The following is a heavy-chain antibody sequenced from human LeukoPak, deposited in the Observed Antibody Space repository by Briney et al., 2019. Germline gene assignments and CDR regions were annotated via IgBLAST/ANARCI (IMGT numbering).Heavy chain of an antibody. Sequence: SETLSLTCAVYGGSFSDYYWSWIRQPPGKGLEWIGKINHSGSTIYNPSLKSRITISVDTSKNQFSLKLSSVTAADTAVYYCARAGTYGSGSYYIPFDYWGQGTLVTVSS. V-gene: IGHV4-34*10. CDR2: INHSGST. CDR1: GGSFSDYY. CDR3: ARAGTYGSGSYYIPFDY. J-gene: IGHJ4*02. D-gene: IGHD3-10*01.